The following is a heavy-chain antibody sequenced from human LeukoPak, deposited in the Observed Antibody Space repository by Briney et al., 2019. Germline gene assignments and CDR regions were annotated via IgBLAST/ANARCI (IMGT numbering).Heavy chain of an antibody. CDR1: GFTFSSSA. D-gene: IGHD2-8*02. Sequence: GGSLRLSCGASGFTFSSSAMHWVRRGPGKGLEWVAYIAHHGNNKYYADSVKGRFTISRDNSKGSLYLQMNSLRADDTAVYYCAKDGSWSCTDWGQGTLVGVSS. J-gene: IGHJ4*02. V-gene: IGHV3-30*02. CDR3: AKDGSWSCTD. CDR2: IAHHGNNK.